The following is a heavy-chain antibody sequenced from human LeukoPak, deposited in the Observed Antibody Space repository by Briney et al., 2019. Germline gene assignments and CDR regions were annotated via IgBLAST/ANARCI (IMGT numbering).Heavy chain of an antibody. CDR2: IIPIFGSA. Sequence: SVKVSCKASGGTFSSYAISWVRQAPGQGREWMGGIIPIFGSANYAQKFQGRVTITTEESTSTAYIELSSLRSEDTAVYYCARQVKGFLGYDYWGQGTLVTVSS. D-gene: IGHD3-3*01. CDR3: ARQVKGFLGYDY. CDR1: GGTFSSYA. V-gene: IGHV1-69*05. J-gene: IGHJ4*02.